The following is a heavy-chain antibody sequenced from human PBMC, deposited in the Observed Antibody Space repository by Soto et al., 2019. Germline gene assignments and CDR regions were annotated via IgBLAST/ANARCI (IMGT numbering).Heavy chain of an antibody. V-gene: IGHV4-4*07. CDR2: INNSGTT. J-gene: IGHJ4*02. Sequence: PGETLSLTCRVFGGSISSYYWSWIRQPAGKGLEWVGRINNSGTTNYNPALESRVTMSVDPSKNQISLKLSSATAADTAIYYCARGPYCGDECYFAYWGQGTLVTVSS. D-gene: IGHD2-21*01. CDR1: GGSISSYY. CDR3: ARGPYCGDECYFAY.